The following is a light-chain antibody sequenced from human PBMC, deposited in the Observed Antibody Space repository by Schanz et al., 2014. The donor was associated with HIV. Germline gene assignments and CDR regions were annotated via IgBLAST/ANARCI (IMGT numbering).Light chain of an antibody. V-gene: IGLV2-14*02. CDR2: DVS. J-gene: IGLJ2*01. CDR1: SSDTGAYNL. Sequence: QSALTQPASVSGSPGQSITISCTGTSSDTGAYNLISWYQQHPGKAPKLMIYDVSNRPSGISNRFSGSKSGYTASLTISGLQADDEADYYCSSYTTSSTLVFGGGTKLTVL. CDR3: SSYTTSSTLV.